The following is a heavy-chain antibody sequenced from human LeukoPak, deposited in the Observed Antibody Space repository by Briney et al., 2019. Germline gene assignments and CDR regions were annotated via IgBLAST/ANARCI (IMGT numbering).Heavy chain of an antibody. J-gene: IGHJ6*03. CDR1: GGSISSYY. V-gene: IGHV4-59*01. CDR3: ARALADWKVDLYHYYYYMDV. D-gene: IGHD1-1*01. Sequence: SETLSLTCTVSGGSISSYYWSWLRQPPGKGLEWIGYIYYSGSTNYNPSLKSRVTISVDTSKNQFSLKLSSVTAADTAVYYCARALADWKVDLYHYYYYMDVWGKGTTVTVSS. CDR2: IYYSGST.